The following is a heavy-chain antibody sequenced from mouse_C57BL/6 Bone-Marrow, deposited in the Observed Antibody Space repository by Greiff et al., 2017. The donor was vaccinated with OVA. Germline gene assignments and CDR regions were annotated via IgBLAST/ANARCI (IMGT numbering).Heavy chain of an antibody. CDR2: ISGGGGNT. J-gene: IGHJ2*01. CDR1: GFTFSSYT. Sequence: EVKLMESGGGLVKPGGSLKLSCAASGFTFSSYTMSWVRQTPEKRLEWVATISGGGGNTYYPYSVKGRFTISSNNAKNTLDLQMSRLRAEDTALYYCARGGGVDYWGQGTTLTVSS. V-gene: IGHV5-9*01. CDR3: ARGGGVDY.